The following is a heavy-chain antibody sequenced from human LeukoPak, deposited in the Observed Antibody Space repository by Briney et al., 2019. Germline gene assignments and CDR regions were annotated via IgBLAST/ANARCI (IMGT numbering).Heavy chain of an antibody. J-gene: IGHJ5*02. Sequence: SETLSLTCTVSGGSTSDYYWSWIRQPAGKGLEWIGRIYTSGSTNYNPSLKSRVTMSVDTSKNQFSLKLSSVTAADTAVYYCARSVYGRQGRWFDPWGQGTLVTVSS. D-gene: IGHD5/OR15-5a*01. CDR1: GGSTSDYY. CDR3: ARSVYGRQGRWFDP. CDR2: IYTSGST. V-gene: IGHV4-4*07.